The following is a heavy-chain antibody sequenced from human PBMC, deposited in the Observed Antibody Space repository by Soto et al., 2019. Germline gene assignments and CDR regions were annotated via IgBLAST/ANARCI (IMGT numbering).Heavy chain of an antibody. CDR3: ARRAVRKADDYITAAGSVYFDY. CDR1: GGSISSSSYY. CDR2: IYYSGST. D-gene: IGHD6-13*01. V-gene: IGHV4-39*01. Sequence: KPSETLSLTCTVSGGSISSSSYYWGWIRQPPGKGLEWIGSIYYSGSTYYNPSLKSRVTISVDTSKNQFSLKLSSVTAADTAVYYCARRAVRKADDYITAAGSVYFDYWGQGTLVTVSS. J-gene: IGHJ4*02.